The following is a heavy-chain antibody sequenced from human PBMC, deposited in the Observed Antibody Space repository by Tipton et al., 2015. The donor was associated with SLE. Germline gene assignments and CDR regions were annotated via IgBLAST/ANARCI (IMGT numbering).Heavy chain of an antibody. Sequence: SLRLSCAASGFTFSSYAMHWVRQAPGKGLEWVAVISYDGSNKYYADSVKGRFTISRDNSKNTVYLQMNSLRPEDTAVYYCARSYCSGGSCYSFDYWGQGTLVTVSS. CDR2: ISYDGSNK. J-gene: IGHJ4*02. CDR3: ARSYCSGGSCYSFDY. CDR1: GFTFSSYA. V-gene: IGHV3-30*04. D-gene: IGHD2-15*01.